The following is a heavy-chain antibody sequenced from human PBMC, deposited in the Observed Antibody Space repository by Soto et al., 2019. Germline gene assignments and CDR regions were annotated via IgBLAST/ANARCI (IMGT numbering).Heavy chain of an antibody. CDR2: IYYSGST. Sequence: SETLSLTSTVSGGSISSYYWSWIRQAPGKGLEWIGYIYYSGSTNYNPSLKSRVTISVDTSKNQFSLKLSSVTAADTAVYYCARAAAYGDYVWGGYGMDVWGQGTTVTVSS. CDR1: GGSISSYY. V-gene: IGHV4-59*01. D-gene: IGHD4-17*01. J-gene: IGHJ6*02. CDR3: ARAAAYGDYVWGGYGMDV.